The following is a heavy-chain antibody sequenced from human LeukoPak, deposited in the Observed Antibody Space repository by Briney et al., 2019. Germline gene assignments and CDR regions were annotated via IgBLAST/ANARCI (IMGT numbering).Heavy chain of an antibody. CDR3: AKEPHSDYSDHTDSFDI. Sequence: GGSLRLSCAASGFTFSSYAMSWVRQATGTGLAWVSSISGSDGSTYYAASVKGRFSISRDNAKNTLYLQMNSLRSEDTAVYYCAKEPHSDYSDHTDSFDIWGQGTMVAVSS. V-gene: IGHV3-23*01. J-gene: IGHJ3*02. D-gene: IGHD4-17*01. CDR2: ISGSDGST. CDR1: GFTFSSYA.